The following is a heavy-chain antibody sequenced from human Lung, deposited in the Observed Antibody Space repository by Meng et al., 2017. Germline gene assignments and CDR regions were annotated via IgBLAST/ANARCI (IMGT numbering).Heavy chain of an antibody. D-gene: IGHD1-1*01. V-gene: IGHV3-74*03. CDR2: INTDWSTT. Sequence: GESLKISCAASGFTFSGHWMHWVRQAPGKGLVWVSRINTDWSTTTYADSVKGRFTISRDNAKSTLYLQLNSLRAEDTAVYYCTNDRLSHWGQGTLVTVSS. J-gene: IGHJ1*01. CDR3: TNDRLSH. CDR1: GFTFSGHW.